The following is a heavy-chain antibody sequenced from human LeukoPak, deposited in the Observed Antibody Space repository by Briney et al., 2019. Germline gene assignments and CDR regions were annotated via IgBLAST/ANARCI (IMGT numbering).Heavy chain of an antibody. D-gene: IGHD6-19*01. J-gene: IGHJ4*02. V-gene: IGHV3-9*01. CDR1: GFTFSSYA. Sequence: GGSLRLSCAASGFTFSSYAMYWVRQAPGKGLEWVSGISWNSGSIGYADSVKGRFTISRDNAKNSLYLQMNSLRAEDTALYYCAKGHSGWYYFDYWGQGTLVTVSS. CDR2: ISWNSGSI. CDR3: AKGHSGWYYFDY.